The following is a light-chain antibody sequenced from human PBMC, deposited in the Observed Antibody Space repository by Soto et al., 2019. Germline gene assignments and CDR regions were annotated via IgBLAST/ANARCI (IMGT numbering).Light chain of an antibody. Sequence: LAQPASVSGSPGQSITISCTGTSSNVGTYNLVSWYQQHSGKAPKLMIYEGSKRPSGVSNRFSGSKSGTTASPTISGLQAEDEADYYCCSYAGSSTYVFGTGTKVTVL. CDR3: CSYAGSSTYV. J-gene: IGLJ1*01. CDR2: EGS. CDR1: SSNVGTYNL. V-gene: IGLV2-23*01.